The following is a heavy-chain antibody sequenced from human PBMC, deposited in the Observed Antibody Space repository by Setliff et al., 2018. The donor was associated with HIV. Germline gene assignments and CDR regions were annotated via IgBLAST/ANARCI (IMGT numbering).Heavy chain of an antibody. J-gene: IGHJ3*01. CDR2: IKQDGSEE. CDR1: GFTFSTYW. CDR3: ARGGATIFDAFDV. Sequence: GGSLRLSCAASGFTFSTYWMIWVRQAPGKGLEWVAKIKQDGSEEYYVDSVKGRFTISRDNAKNSVYLQMNSLTAEDTALYYCARGGATIFDAFDVWGHGTMVTVSS. D-gene: IGHD1-26*01. V-gene: IGHV3-7*01.